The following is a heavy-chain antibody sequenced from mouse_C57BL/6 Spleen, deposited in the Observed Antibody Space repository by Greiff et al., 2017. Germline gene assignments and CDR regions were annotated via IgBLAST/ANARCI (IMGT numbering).Heavy chain of an antibody. CDR3: ARKDYDYEGFAY. D-gene: IGHD2-4*01. Sequence: LVKPGASVKMSCKASGYTFTDYNMHWVKQSHGKSLEWIGYINPNNGGTSYNQKFKGKATLTVNKSSSTAYMELRSLTSEDSAVYYCARKDYDYEGFAYWGQGTLVTVSA. J-gene: IGHJ3*01. V-gene: IGHV1-22*01. CDR1: GYTFTDYN. CDR2: INPNNGGT.